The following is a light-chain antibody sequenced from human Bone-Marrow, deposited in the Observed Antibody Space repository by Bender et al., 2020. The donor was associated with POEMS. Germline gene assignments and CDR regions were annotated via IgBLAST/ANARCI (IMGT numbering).Light chain of an antibody. V-gene: IGLV2-14*03. CDR3: TSYTISRTFV. CDR2: DVN. J-gene: IGLJ1*01. Sequence: QSALTQPASVSGSPGQSITISCSGTSSDVGGYNYVSWYQQHPGKAPKLLIYDVNNRPSGVSNRFSGSKSGNTASLTISGLQADDEAEYYCTSYTISRTFVFGTGTKVTVL. CDR1: SSDVGGYNY.